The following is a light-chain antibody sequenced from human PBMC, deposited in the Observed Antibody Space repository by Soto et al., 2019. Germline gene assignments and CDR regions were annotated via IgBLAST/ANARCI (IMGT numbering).Light chain of an antibody. J-gene: IGKJ1*01. CDR1: QTISSW. V-gene: IGKV1-5*03. CDR3: QNYNSYSEA. Sequence: DIQMTQSPSTLSGSVGDRVTITCRASQTISSWLAWYQQKPRKAPKLLIYKASTLKSGVPSRFSGSGSGTEFTLTISSLQPDDFATYYCQNYNSYSEAFGQGTKVELK. CDR2: KAS.